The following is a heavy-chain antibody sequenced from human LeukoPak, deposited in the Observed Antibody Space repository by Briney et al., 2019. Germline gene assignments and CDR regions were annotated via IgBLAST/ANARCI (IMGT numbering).Heavy chain of an antibody. CDR2: IWYDGSNK. CDR3: AKELYCSSTSCYPPPYYYYGMDV. CDR1: GFTFSSYG. Sequence: PGRSLRLSCAASGFTFSSYGMHWVRQAPGKGLEWVAVIWYDGSNKYYADSVKGRFTISRDNSKNTLYLQMNSLRAEDTAVYYCAKELYCSSTSCYPPPYYYYGMDVWGQGTTVTVSS. J-gene: IGHJ6*02. D-gene: IGHD2-2*01. V-gene: IGHV3-33*06.